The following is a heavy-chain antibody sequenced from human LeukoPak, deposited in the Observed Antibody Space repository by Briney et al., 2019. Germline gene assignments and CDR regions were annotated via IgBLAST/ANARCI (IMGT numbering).Heavy chain of an antibody. CDR3: ARASGSNWHFAA. Sequence: PGGSLTLSCAASGFTFSGYWMHWVRQAPGEGLVWVSRITSDGSSTSYTDSVKGRFTISRDHAKNTLHLQMSSLRADDTALYYCARASGSNWHFAAWGQGTLVTVSS. D-gene: IGHD4/OR15-4a*01. J-gene: IGHJ5*02. V-gene: IGHV3-74*01. CDR2: ITSDGSST. CDR1: GFTFSGYW.